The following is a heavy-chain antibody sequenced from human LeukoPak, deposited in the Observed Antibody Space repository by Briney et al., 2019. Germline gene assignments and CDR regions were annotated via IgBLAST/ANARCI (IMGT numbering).Heavy chain of an antibody. CDR1: GSTVSSHG. CDR3: TTILFDYGDYFDY. D-gene: IGHD4-17*01. CDR2: IKSKAQGGTT. Sequence: GRSLRLSCAPAGSTVSSHGMHWARQAPGKGLGWDGRIKSKAQGGTTDYAAPEKDRSTISRDNSNNTLYLQMNSLKTADTSVYYCTTILFDYGDYFDYWGQGTLVTVSS. V-gene: IGHV3-15*01. J-gene: IGHJ4*02.